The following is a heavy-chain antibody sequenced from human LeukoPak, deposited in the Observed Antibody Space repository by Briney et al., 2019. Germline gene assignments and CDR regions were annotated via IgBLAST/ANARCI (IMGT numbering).Heavy chain of an antibody. Sequence: SETLSLTCTVSGGSVSSGSYYWSWIRQPPGKGLEWTGYIYYSGSTNYNPSLKSRVTISVVTSKNQFSLKLSSVTAADTAVYYCARVGSSGYYSLLYFDLWGRGTLVTVSS. CDR2: IYYSGST. D-gene: IGHD3-22*01. CDR3: ARVGSSGYYSLLYFDL. CDR1: GGSVSSGSYY. J-gene: IGHJ2*01. V-gene: IGHV4-61*01.